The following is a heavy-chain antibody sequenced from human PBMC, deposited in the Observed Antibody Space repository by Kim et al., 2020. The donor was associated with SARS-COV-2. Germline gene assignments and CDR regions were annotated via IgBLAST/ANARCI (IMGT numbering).Heavy chain of an antibody. CDR2: IYWIDDK. CDR3: AHGRRGNYDFWSGYSNSFDT. D-gene: IGHD3-3*01. CDR1: GFSLSTIGVG. J-gene: IGHJ5*02. Sequence: SGPTLVKPTQTLTLTCTFSGFSLSTIGVGVGWIRQPPGKALEWLALIYWIDDKRYSPSLKSRVTITKDTSKNQVVLTMTNMDPVDTATYYCAHGRRGNYDFWSGYSNSFDTWGQGTLVTVSS. V-gene: IGHV2-5*01.